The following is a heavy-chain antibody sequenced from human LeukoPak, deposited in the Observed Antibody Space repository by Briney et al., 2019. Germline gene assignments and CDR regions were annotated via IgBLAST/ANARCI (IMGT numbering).Heavy chain of an antibody. V-gene: IGHV3-13*04. J-gene: IGHJ4*02. CDR3: ARDLGMTDGDYVSYFDY. Sequence: PGGSLRLSCAASGFAFSTYDMHWVRQATGKGLEWVSAIGVAGDTYYPGSVKGRFTISRENAKNSLYLQMNSLRAEDTAVYYCARDLGMTDGDYVSYFDYWGQGTLVTVSS. CDR1: GFAFSTYD. D-gene: IGHD4-17*01. CDR2: IGVAGDT.